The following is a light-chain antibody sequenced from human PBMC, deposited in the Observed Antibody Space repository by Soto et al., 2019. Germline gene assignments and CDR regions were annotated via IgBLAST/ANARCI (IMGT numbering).Light chain of an antibody. CDR2: DAS. J-gene: IGKJ4*01. CDR1: QSVSEF. Sequence: EVVLTQSPATLSLSPGERATLYCRASQSVSEFLAWYQQKPGQAPRLLIHDASNRATGIPARFSGSGSGTDFTLTISSLEAEDFALYYCQQRSKWPVTFGGGTKVDIK. CDR3: QQRSKWPVT. V-gene: IGKV3-11*01.